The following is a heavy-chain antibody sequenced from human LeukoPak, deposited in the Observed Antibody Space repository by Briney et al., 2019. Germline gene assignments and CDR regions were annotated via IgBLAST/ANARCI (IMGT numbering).Heavy chain of an antibody. D-gene: IGHD1-26*01. V-gene: IGHV4-4*07. CDR1: GGSISSYY. Sequence: SETLSLTCTVSGGSISSYYWSWIRQPAGKGLEWLGRIYTSGSTNYNPSLKSRVTMSVDTSKNQFSLKLSSVTAADTAVYYCARGGHSGSYYGPYYYGMDVWGQGTTVTVSS. J-gene: IGHJ6*02. CDR2: IYTSGST. CDR3: ARGGHSGSYYGPYYYGMDV.